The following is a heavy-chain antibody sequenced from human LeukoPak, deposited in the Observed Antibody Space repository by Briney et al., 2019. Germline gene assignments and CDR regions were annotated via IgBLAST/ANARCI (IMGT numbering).Heavy chain of an antibody. V-gene: IGHV3-74*01. CDR2: IKNDGTSI. D-gene: IGHD3-10*01. Sequence: GGSLRLSCAASGFTFSSYWMHWVRQAPGKGLVWVSRIKNDGTSIYADSVKGRFTISRDNSKNTLYLQMNSLRAEDTAVYYCARGPNYYGSGSYYIYYYMDVWGEGTTVTVSS. CDR1: GFTFSSYW. CDR3: ARGPNYYGSGSYYIYYYMDV. J-gene: IGHJ6*03.